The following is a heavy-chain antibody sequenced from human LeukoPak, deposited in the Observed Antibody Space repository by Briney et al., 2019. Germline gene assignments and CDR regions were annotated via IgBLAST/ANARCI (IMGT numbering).Heavy chain of an antibody. J-gene: IGHJ6*03. CDR1: GGTFSSYA. V-gene: IGHV1-69*05. D-gene: IGHD6-6*01. CDR3: ARVSSSSDDYYYYMDV. CDR2: IIPIFGTA. Sequence: ASVKVSCKGSGGTFSSYAISWVRQAPGQGLEWMGGIIPIFGTANYAQKFQGRVTITTDESTSTAYMELSSLRSEDTAVYYCARVSSSSDDYYYYMDVWGKGTTVTVSS.